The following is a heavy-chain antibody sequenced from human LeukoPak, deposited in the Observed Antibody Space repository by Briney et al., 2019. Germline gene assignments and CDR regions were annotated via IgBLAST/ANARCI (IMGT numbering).Heavy chain of an antibody. J-gene: IGHJ4*02. V-gene: IGHV1-2*02. CDR3: ARDPGYCSGGSCEDY. Sequence: GASVKVSCKASGYTFTGYYMHWVRQAPGQGLEWMGWINPNSGGTNYAQKFQGRVTMTRDTSISTAYMELSRLRSDDTAVYYCARDPGYCSGGSCEDYWGQGTLVTVSS. CDR2: INPNSGGT. D-gene: IGHD2-15*01. CDR1: GYTFTGYY.